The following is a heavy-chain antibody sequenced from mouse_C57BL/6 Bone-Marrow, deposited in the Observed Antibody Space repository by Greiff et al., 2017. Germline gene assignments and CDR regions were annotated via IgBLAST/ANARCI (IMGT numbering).Heavy chain of an antibody. D-gene: IGHD2-4*01. V-gene: IGHV5-15*01. CDR2: ISNLAYSI. CDR1: GFTFSDYG. CDR3: ARDDYEGYWYFDV. J-gene: IGHJ1*03. Sequence: EVKLVESGGGLVQPGGSLKLSCAASGFTFSDYGMAWVRQAPRKGPEWVAFISNLAYSIYYADTVTGRFTISRENAKNTLYLEVSSLRSEDTAMYYCARDDYEGYWYFDVWGTGTTVTVSS.